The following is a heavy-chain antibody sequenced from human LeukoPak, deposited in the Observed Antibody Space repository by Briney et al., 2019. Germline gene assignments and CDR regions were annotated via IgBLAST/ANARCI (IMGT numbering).Heavy chain of an antibody. CDR2: IGASGADT. V-gene: IGHV3-23*01. D-gene: IGHD3-22*01. J-gene: IGHJ3*01. CDR1: GFTFNDYA. CDR3: ARRPRDTSGYYLGAFHD. Sequence: GGSLRLSCATSGFTFNDYAMTWVRQAPGKGLEWVSVIGASGADTYYSDSVKGRFTVSRDNSQNTLFLHMSSLRAEDTAVYFCARRPRDTSGYYLGAFHDWGQGTTVTVSS.